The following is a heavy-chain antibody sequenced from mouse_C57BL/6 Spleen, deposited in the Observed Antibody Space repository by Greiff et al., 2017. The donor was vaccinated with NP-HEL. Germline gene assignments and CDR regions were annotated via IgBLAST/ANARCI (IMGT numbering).Heavy chain of an antibody. V-gene: IGHV1-62-2*01. D-gene: IGHD1-1*01. CDR1: GYTFTEYT. Sequence: QVQLKESGAELVKPGASVKLSCKASGYTFTEYTIHWVKQRSGQGLEWIGWFYPGSGSIKYNEKFKDKATLTADKSSSTVYMELSRLTSEDSAVYFCARHERGYYGSSEYYFDYWGQGTTLTVSS. CDR2: FYPGSGSI. CDR3: ARHERGYYGSSEYYFDY. J-gene: IGHJ2*01.